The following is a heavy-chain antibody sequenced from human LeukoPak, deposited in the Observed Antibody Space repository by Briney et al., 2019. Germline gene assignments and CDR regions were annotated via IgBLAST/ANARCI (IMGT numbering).Heavy chain of an antibody. CDR2: IGGGGVRT. J-gene: IGHJ4*02. CDR3: AKASRQGAVASPLDY. V-gene: IGHV3-23*01. CDR1: GFPFSDHE. D-gene: IGHD6-19*01. Sequence: GGSLRLSCAASGFPFSDHEMSWVRQAPGKGLEWVSAIGGGGVRTYYADSVKGRFTISRDNSKDTLFLQMNSLRAEDTAVYYCAKASRQGAVASPLDYWGQGTLVTVSS.